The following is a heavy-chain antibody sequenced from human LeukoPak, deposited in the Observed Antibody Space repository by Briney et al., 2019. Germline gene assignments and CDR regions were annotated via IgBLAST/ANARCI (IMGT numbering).Heavy chain of an antibody. Sequence: GGSLRLSCAASGFTFSSYEMNWVRQAPGKGLEWVSYISSSGSTIYYADSVKGRFTISRDNAKNSLYLQMNSLRAEDTAVYYCARGPPKVVPAAMAGWFDPWGQGTLVTVSS. CDR2: ISSSGSTI. V-gene: IGHV3-48*03. CDR1: GFTFSSYE. D-gene: IGHD2-2*01. CDR3: ARGPPKVVPAAMAGWFDP. J-gene: IGHJ5*02.